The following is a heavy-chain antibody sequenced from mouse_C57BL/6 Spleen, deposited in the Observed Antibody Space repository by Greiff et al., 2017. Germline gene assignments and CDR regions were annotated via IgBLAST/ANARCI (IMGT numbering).Heavy chain of an antibody. CDR3: TRGGDY. CDR2: IHPNSGST. Sequence: QVQLQQPGAELVKPGASVKLSCKASGYTFTSYCMHWVKQRPGQGLEWIGMIHPNSGSTNYNEKFKRKATLTVDKSSSTAYMQRSSLTSEDSAVYYCTRGGDYWGQGTTLTVSS. V-gene: IGHV1-64*01. CDR1: GYTFTSYC. J-gene: IGHJ2*01.